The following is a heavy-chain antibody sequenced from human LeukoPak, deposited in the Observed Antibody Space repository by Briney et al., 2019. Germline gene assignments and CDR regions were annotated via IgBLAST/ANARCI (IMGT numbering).Heavy chain of an antibody. CDR2: INHSGST. Sequence: PSETLSLTCPVYGGSFSGYYWSWIRQPPGKGLEWIGEINHSGSTNYNPSLKSRVTISVDTSKNQFSLKLSSVTAADTAVYYCAGRAVRYDFWSGYYTRWFDPWGQGTLVTVSS. V-gene: IGHV4-34*01. J-gene: IGHJ5*02. D-gene: IGHD3-3*01. CDR1: GGSFSGYY. CDR3: AGRAVRYDFWSGYYTRWFDP.